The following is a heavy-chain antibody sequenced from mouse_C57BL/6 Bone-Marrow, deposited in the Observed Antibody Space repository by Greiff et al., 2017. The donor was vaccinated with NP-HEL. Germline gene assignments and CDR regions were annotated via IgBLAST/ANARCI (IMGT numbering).Heavy chain of an antibody. D-gene: IGHD1-1*01. CDR2: ISSGGSYT. J-gene: IGHJ4*01. CDR1: GFTFSSYG. CDR3: ARRHYYGSSYGAMDY. V-gene: IGHV5-6*01. Sequence: EVQLVESGGDLVKPGGSLKLSCAASGFTFSSYGMSWVRQTPDKRLEWVATISSGGSYTYYPDSVKGRFTISRDNAKNTLYLQMSSLKSEDTAMYYCARRHYYGSSYGAMDYWGQGTSVTVSS.